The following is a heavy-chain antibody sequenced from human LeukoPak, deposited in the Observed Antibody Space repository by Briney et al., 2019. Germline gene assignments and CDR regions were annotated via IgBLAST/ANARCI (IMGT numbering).Heavy chain of an antibody. CDR2: ISGSGDNT. D-gene: IGHD6-19*01. V-gene: IGHV3-23*01. Sequence: GGSLRLSCAASGFTFSSYAFSWVRQAPGKGLEWVSAISGSGDNTYYADSVKGRFTISRDNSKSTLYLQVNSLRAEDTAVYYCAKHGSGRYFDYWGQGTLVTVSS. CDR1: GFTFSSYA. CDR3: AKHGSGRYFDY. J-gene: IGHJ4*02.